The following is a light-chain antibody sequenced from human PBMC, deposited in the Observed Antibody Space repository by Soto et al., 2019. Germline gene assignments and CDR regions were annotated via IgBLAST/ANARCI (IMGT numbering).Light chain of an antibody. Sequence: DIQMTPSPSSLSASVGDRVTITCRASQSISSYLNWYQQKPGKAPKLLIFDAYNLESGVPSRFSGSGSGTEFTLTISSLQPEDFATYYCQQLNSYPLTFGPGTKVDIK. V-gene: IGKV1-9*01. CDR1: QSISSY. CDR2: DAY. J-gene: IGKJ3*01. CDR3: QQLNSYPLT.